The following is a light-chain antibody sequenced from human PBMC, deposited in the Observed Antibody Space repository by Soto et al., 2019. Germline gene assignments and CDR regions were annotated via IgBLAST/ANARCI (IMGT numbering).Light chain of an antibody. CDR1: SSSIGTNF. V-gene: IGLV1-47*02. CDR2: SNN. Sequence: QSVLTQPPSASGTPGQRVSISCSGYSSSIGTNFVYWYQQLPGTAPKVLIHSNNQRPSGVPDRFSGSKSGPSASLAISGLRSEDEADYYCAAWDDNLSTYVFGSGTKVTVL. CDR3: AAWDDNLSTYV. J-gene: IGLJ1*01.